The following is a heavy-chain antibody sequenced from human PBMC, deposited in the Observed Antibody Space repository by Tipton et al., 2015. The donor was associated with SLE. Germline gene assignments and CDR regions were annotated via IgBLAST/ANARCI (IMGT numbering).Heavy chain of an antibody. CDR3: ARSSTVRTLLWPTFAY. Sequence: TLSLTCTVSAGSIRSYHWSWIRQPPGKGLEWIGNFYHRGTTHYNPSLKSRVTISADTSKNHLSLKLTSVTAADTAVYFCARSSTVRTLLWPTFAYWGQGTLVTVSS. D-gene: IGHD2/OR15-2a*01. J-gene: IGHJ4*02. V-gene: IGHV4-59*08. CDR1: AGSIRSYH. CDR2: FYHRGTT.